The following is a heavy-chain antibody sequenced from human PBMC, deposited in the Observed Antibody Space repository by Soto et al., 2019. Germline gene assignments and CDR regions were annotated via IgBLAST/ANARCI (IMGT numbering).Heavy chain of an antibody. J-gene: IGHJ4*01. Sequence: SETLSLTCTVSGGPFISYYWSWIRQPSGKGLEWIGYIYYTGSTNYNPSLKSRVTISVDTSKNEFSFSLKLISVTAADTAVYYCARGGENY. CDR3: ARGGENY. D-gene: IGHD3-10*01. CDR2: IYYTGST. V-gene: IGHV4-59*01. CDR1: GGPFISYY.